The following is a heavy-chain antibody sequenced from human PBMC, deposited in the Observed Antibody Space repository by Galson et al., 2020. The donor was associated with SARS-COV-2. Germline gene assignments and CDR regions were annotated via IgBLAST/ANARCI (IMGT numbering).Heavy chain of an antibody. CDR1: GGSISSGGYY. CDR2: IHYSGST. Sequence: PSETLSLTCTVSGGSISSGGYYWSWIRQHPGKGLEWIGYIHYSGSTYYNPSLKSRLLISVDTSKNQFSLRLSSVTAADTAVYYCARSTGVYYYGSGTYYNPYYNDGMDVWGQGTTVTVSS. V-gene: IGHV4-31*03. CDR3: ARSTGVYYYGSGTYYNPYYNDGMDV. D-gene: IGHD3-10*01. J-gene: IGHJ6*02.